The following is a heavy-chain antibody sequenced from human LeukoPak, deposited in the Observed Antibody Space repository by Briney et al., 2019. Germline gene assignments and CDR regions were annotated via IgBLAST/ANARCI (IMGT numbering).Heavy chain of an antibody. CDR2: IYTSGST. CDR1: GGSISSGSYY. CDR3: ARAQKTMLSRAVYFFDF. D-gene: IGHD2-2*01. Sequence: PSETLSLTCTVSGGSISSGSYYWSWIRQPAGKGLEWIGRIYTSGSTNYNPSLKSRVTISVDTSKNQFSLKVSSVTAADTAVYYCARAQKTMLSRAVYFFDFWGQGLLVTVSS. J-gene: IGHJ4*02. V-gene: IGHV4-61*02.